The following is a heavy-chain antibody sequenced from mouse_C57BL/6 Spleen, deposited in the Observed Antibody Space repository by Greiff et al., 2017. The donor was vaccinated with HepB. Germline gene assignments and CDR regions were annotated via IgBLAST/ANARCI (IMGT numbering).Heavy chain of an antibody. V-gene: IGHV1-54*01. D-gene: IGHD1-1*02. CDR3: ARRRGDYGAMDY. Sequence: QVQLQQSGAELVRPGTSVKVSCKASGYAFTNYLIEWVKQRPGQGLEWIGVINPGSGGTNYNEKFKGKATLTADKSSSTAYMQLSSLTSEDSAVYFCARRRGDYGAMDYWGQGTSVTVSS. J-gene: IGHJ4*01. CDR1: GYAFTNYL. CDR2: INPGSGGT.